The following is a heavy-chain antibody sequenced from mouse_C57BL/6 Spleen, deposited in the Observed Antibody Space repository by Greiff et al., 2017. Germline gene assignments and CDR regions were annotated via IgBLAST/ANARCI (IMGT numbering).Heavy chain of an antibody. Sequence: VQLQESGAELVKPGASVKISCKASGYAFSSYWMNWVKQRPGKGLEWIGQIYPGDGDTNYNGKFKGKATLTADKSSSTAYMQLSSLTSEDSAVYVWARTGTTVVADYFDYWGQGTTLTVAS. CDR2: IYPGDGDT. D-gene: IGHD1-1*01. CDR3: ARTGTTVVADYFDY. CDR1: GYAFSSYW. V-gene: IGHV1-80*01. J-gene: IGHJ2*01.